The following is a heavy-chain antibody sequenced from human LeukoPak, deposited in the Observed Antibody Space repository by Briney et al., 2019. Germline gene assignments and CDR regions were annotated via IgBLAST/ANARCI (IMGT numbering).Heavy chain of an antibody. J-gene: IGHJ6*02. V-gene: IGHV3-23*01. Sequence: GGSLRLSCAASGFTFSSYAMSWVRQAPGKGLEWVSAISGSGGSTYYADSVKGRFTIPRDNSKNTLYLQMNSLRAEDTAVYYCAKSGGSYPYYYYGMDVWGQGTTVTVSS. D-gene: IGHD1-26*01. CDR1: GFTFSSYA. CDR3: AKSGGSYPYYYYGMDV. CDR2: ISGSGGST.